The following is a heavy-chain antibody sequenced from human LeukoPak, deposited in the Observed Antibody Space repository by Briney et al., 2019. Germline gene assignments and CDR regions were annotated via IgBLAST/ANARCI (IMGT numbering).Heavy chain of an antibody. Sequence: KTSETLSLTCSVPGFSISSGYYWGSIRQPPGKGLEWIGRIYHSGSTYYDPSLESRVTISVDTSRNQFSLELSSVTAADTAVYYCARAREPLIYTYYFEYWGQGTLVTVSS. V-gene: IGHV4-38-2*02. CDR3: ARAREPLIYTYYFEY. CDR2: IYHSGST. CDR1: GFSISSGYY. D-gene: IGHD1-14*01. J-gene: IGHJ4*02.